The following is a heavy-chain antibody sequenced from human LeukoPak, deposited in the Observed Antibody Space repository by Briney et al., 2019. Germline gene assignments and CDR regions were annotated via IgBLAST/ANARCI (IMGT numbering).Heavy chain of an antibody. V-gene: IGHV1-46*01. CDR2: NNPSGGST. CDR3: AKFAQRYCSGGSCHPFDY. CDR1: GNTFTSYY. D-gene: IGHD2-15*01. Sequence: ASVKVSCKASGNTFTSYYMHWVRQAPGRGLEWMGINNPSGGSTSYAQKFQGRVTMTRDMSTSTVYMELSSLRSDDTAAYYCAKFAQRYCSGGSCHPFDYWGQGTLVTVSS. J-gene: IGHJ4*02.